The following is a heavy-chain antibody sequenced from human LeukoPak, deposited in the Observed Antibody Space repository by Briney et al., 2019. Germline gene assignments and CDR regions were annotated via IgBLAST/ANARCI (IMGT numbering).Heavy chain of an antibody. D-gene: IGHD2-2*01. Sequence: CKASGYTFTGYYMHWVRQAPGQGLEWMGWINPNSGGTNYAQKFQGWVTMTRDTSISTAYMELSRLRSDDTAVYYCARALGYCSSTSCPAYGMDVWGKGTTVTVSS. CDR3: ARALGYCSSTSCPAYGMDV. CDR1: GYTFTGYY. CDR2: INPNSGGT. V-gene: IGHV1-2*04. J-gene: IGHJ6*04.